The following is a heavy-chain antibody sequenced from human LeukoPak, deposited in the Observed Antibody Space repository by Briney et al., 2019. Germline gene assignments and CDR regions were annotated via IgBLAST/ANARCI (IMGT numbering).Heavy chain of an antibody. CDR1: GFTFSSYE. D-gene: IGHD4-11*01. Sequence: PGRSLRLSCAASGFTFSSYEMNWVRQAPGKGLEWVSYISGGGTTIFYADSVKGQFTISRDNAKNSLYLHMNSLSAEDTAVYFCATETENSNYDAFDIWGQGTLATVSS. V-gene: IGHV3-48*03. J-gene: IGHJ3*02. CDR2: ISGGGTTI. CDR3: ATETENSNYDAFDI.